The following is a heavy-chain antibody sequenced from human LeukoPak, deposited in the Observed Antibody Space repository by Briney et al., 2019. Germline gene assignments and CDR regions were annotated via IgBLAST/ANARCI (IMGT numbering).Heavy chain of an antibody. CDR3: VSQTSAKAFDY. V-gene: IGHV3-7*05. Sequence: GRSLRLSCAASGLTFSSYWMSWVRQAPGKGLEWVANIKQDGSDKHYVDSVKGRFTVSRDNARNSLFLQMNSLRAEDTAVYYCVSQTSAKAFDYWGQGTLVTVSS. D-gene: IGHD2-2*01. J-gene: IGHJ4*02. CDR2: IKQDGSDK. CDR1: GLTFSSYW.